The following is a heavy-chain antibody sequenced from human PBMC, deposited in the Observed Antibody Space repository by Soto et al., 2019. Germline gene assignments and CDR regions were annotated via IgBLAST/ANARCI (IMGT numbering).Heavy chain of an antibody. CDR3: ARDCWVTMRHFAF. J-gene: IGHJ3*01. CDR1: GYILRAYA. Sequence: QVRLVQSGAEVKKPGASVKISCKTSGYILRAYAIHWVRQAPGQRPEWMGWLNVDNGESKYSQKFQGRVTLTTDTSASTAYMELSRLRSEDTAVYYCARDCWVTMRHFAFWGQGTMVRVSS. V-gene: IGHV1-3*01. CDR2: LNVDNGES. D-gene: IGHD4-17*01.